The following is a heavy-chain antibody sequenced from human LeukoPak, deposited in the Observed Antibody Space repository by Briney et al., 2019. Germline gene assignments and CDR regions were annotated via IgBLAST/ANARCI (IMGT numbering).Heavy chain of an antibody. Sequence: SVKVSCKASGGTFSSYAISWVRQAPGQGLEWMGGIIPIFGTANYAQKFQGRVTITTDESTSTAYMELSSLRSEDTAVYYCAGGVAYYDFWSGEKTSRGWFDPWGQGTLVTVSS. V-gene: IGHV1-69*05. J-gene: IGHJ5*02. CDR3: AGGVAYYDFWSGEKTSRGWFDP. D-gene: IGHD3-3*01. CDR2: IIPIFGTA. CDR1: GGTFSSYA.